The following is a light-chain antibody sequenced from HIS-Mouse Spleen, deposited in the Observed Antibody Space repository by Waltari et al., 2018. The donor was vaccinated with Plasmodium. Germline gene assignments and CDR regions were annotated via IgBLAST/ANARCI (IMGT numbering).Light chain of an antibody. CDR1: SLRSYY. V-gene: IGLV3-19*01. Sequence: SSELTQDPAVSVALGQTVRITCPGDSLRSYYARGYQQKPGQAPVLVIYGKNNRPSGIPDRFSGSSSGNTASLTITGAQAEDEADYYCNSRDSSGNHWVFGGGTKLTVL. CDR2: GKN. CDR3: NSRDSSGNHWV. J-gene: IGLJ3*02.